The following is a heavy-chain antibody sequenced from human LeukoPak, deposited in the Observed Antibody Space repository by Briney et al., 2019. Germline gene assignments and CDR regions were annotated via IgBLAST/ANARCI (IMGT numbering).Heavy chain of an antibody. V-gene: IGHV3-23*01. Sequence: PGGSLRLSCAASGFTFSSYAMSWVRQAPGKGLEWVSAISGSGGSTYYADSVKGRFTISRDNSKNTLYLQMNSLRAEDTAVYYCAKELGAIGRGYSYGYFDYWGQGTLSPSPQ. CDR3: AKELGAIGRGYSYGYFDY. D-gene: IGHD5-18*01. CDR2: ISGSGGST. CDR1: GFTFSSYA. J-gene: IGHJ4*02.